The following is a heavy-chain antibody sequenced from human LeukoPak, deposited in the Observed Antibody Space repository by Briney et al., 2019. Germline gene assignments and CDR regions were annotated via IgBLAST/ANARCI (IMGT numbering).Heavy chain of an antibody. Sequence: ASVKVSCKASGYTFTSYGISWVRQAPGQGLEWMGWISAYNGNTNYAQKLQGRVTMTTDTSTSTAYMELRSLRSDDTAVYYCARDLTGYCSGGCAFDIWGQGKMVSVSS. CDR3: ARDLTGYCSGGCAFDI. J-gene: IGHJ3*02. V-gene: IGHV1-18*01. CDR2: ISAYNGNT. D-gene: IGHD2-15*01. CDR1: GYTFTSYG.